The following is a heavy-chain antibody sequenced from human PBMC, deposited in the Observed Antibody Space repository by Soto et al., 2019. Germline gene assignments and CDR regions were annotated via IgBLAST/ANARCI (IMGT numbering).Heavy chain of an antibody. CDR2: IWYDGSNK. CDR3: ARDYDSSGYPRWYFDL. V-gene: IGHV3-33*01. Sequence: QVQLVESGGGVVQPGRSLRLSCAASGFTFSSYGMHWVRQAPGKGLEWVAVIWYDGSNKYYADSVKGRFTISRDNSKNXLYRQMNSLRAEDTAVYYCARDYDSSGYPRWYFDLWGRGTLVTVSS. D-gene: IGHD3-22*01. J-gene: IGHJ2*01. CDR1: GFTFSSYG.